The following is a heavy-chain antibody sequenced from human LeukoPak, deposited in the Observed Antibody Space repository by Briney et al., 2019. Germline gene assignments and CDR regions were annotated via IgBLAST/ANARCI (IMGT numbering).Heavy chain of an antibody. CDR1: GGTFSSYA. J-gene: IGHJ3*02. Sequence: SVRVSCKASGGTFSSYAISWVRQAPGQGLEWVGGIIPIRGIANYAQKVQGRVTITADKSTSTAYMELSSLRADDTAVYYCARAGRGARKNTSYYDRSPFHAFDIWGQGTMVTVSS. V-gene: IGHV1-69*10. D-gene: IGHD3-22*01. CDR3: ARAGRGARKNTSYYDRSPFHAFDI. CDR2: IIPIRGIA.